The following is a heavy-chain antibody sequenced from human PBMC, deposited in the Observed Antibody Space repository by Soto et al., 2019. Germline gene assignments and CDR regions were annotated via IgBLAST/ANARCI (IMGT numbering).Heavy chain of an antibody. CDR1: GGSISSGGYY. V-gene: IGHV4-31*03. J-gene: IGHJ5*02. CDR3: ARLVQPHRDYAVNWFDP. Sequence: QLQLQESGPGLLKSSQTLSLTCTVFGGSISSGGYYWSWIRQHPGKGLEWIGFIYYRGTTYYNPSLNSRVTISVDKSKNQFSLEMSSVTAADTAVYDCARLVQPHRDYAVNWFDPWGQGALVTVSS. D-gene: IGHD4-17*01. CDR2: IYYRGTT.